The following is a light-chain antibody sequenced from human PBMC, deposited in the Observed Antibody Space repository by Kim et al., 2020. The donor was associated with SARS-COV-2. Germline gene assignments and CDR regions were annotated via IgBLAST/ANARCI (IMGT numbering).Light chain of an antibody. J-gene: IGKJ5*01. V-gene: IGKV1-5*01. CDR3: QQYNSYPIT. CDR1: QSISSW. Sequence: ASVGDRVTITCRASQSISSWLAWYQQKPGKAPKLLIYDASSLESWVPSRFSGSGSGTEFTLTISSLQPDDFATYYCQQYNSYPITFGQGTRLEIK. CDR2: DAS.